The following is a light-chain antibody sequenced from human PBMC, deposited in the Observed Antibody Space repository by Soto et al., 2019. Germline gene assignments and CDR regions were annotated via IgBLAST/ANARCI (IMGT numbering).Light chain of an antibody. CDR2: AAS. V-gene: IGKV1-39*01. J-gene: IGKJ1*01. Sequence: IHMTQSPSCLSASVGDRVTITCRSSQSISSNLNWYQQKPGKAPKLLIYAASNLQSGVPSTFSGSGSGTDFTLTISSLQPEDFATYYCQQSHSIPWTFGQGTKVDI. CDR1: QSISSN. CDR3: QQSHSIPWT.